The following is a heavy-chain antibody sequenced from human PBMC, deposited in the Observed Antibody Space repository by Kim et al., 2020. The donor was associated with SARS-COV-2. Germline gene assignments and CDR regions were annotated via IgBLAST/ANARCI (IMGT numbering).Heavy chain of an antibody. V-gene: IGHV3-11*05. D-gene: IGHD1-26*01. CDR1: GFTFSDYY. J-gene: IGHJ4*02. CDR3: ARDVIRVGQLAQRELDY. Sequence: GGSLRLSCAASGFTFSDYYMSWIRQAPGKGLEWVSYISSSSSYTNYADSVKGRFTISRDNAKNSLYLQMNSLRAEDTAVYYCARDVIRVGQLAQRELDYWGQGTLVTVSS. CDR2: ISSSSSYT.